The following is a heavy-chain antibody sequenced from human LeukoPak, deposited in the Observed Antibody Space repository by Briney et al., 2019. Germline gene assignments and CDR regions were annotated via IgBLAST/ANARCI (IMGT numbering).Heavy chain of an antibody. V-gene: IGHV1-46*01. CDR3: ARDRSSGWYPLDY. Sequence: ASVKVSCKASGYTFTNYYVHWVRQAPGHGLEWMGIINPSGGSTMNAQKFQGRVTMTRDTSTGTVYMELSSLRSEDTAVYYCARDRSSGWYPLDYWGQGTLVSVSS. J-gene: IGHJ4*02. D-gene: IGHD6-19*01. CDR1: GYTFTNYY. CDR2: INPSGGST.